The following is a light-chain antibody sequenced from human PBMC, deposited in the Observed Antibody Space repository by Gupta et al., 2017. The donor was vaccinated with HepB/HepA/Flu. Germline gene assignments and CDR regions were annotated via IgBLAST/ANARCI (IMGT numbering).Light chain of an antibody. CDR1: SSNIGNNY. V-gene: IGLV1-51*02. Sequence: QSVLTQPPSVSAAPGQKVTLSCSCSSSNIGNNYVSWYQQLPGTAPKLLIYENNKRPSGIPDRFSGSKSGTSATLGITGLQTGDEADYYCGTWDSSLSGGVFGGGTKLTVL. J-gene: IGLJ3*02. CDR3: GTWDSSLSGGV. CDR2: ENN.